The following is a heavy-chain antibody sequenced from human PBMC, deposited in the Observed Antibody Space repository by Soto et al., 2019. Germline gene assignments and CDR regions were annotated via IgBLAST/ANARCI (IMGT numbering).Heavy chain of an antibody. CDR1: GGTFSSYR. J-gene: IGHJ4*02. V-gene: IGHV1-69*13. CDR3: AREPNESFYFDY. Sequence: SVKVSCKASGGTFSSYRINWVRQAPGQGLEWVGGIVPIYRTADYAQKFQGRVTITADESARTSYMELRSLKSQDTAVYYCAREPNESFYFDYWGQGTQVTVSS. CDR2: IVPIYRTA.